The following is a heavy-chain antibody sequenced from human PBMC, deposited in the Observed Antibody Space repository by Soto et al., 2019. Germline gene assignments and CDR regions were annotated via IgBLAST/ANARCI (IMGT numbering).Heavy chain of an antibody. CDR1: GFTFSSYS. CDR3: ARDYYDSSGYSADFDY. CDR2: ISSSSSTI. J-gene: IGHJ4*02. Sequence: EVQLVESGGGLVQPGGSLRLSCAASGFTFSSYSMNWVRQAPGKGLEWVSYISSSSSTIYYADSVKGRFTISRDNAKNSLCLQMNSLRAEDTAVYYCARDYYDSSGYSADFDYWGQGTLVTVSS. V-gene: IGHV3-48*01. D-gene: IGHD3-22*01.